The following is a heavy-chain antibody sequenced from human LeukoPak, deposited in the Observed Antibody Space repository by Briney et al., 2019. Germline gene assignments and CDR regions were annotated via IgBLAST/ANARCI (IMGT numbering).Heavy chain of an antibody. CDR3: AAPGVPAATYYFDY. J-gene: IGHJ4*02. V-gene: IGHV3-23*01. D-gene: IGHD2-2*01. CDR2: ISGSDITT. CDR1: GFTFSNYA. Sequence: GGSLRVSCAASGFTFSNYAMNWVRQAPGKGLEWVSAISGSDITTYYADSVKGRFTISRDNSKNTLYLQMNSLRVEDTAVYYCAAPGVPAATYYFDYWGQGTLVTVSS.